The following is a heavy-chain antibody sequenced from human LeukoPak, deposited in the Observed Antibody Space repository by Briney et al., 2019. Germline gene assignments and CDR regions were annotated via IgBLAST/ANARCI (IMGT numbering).Heavy chain of an antibody. D-gene: IGHD3-10*01. CDR2: INHSGST. J-gene: IGHJ5*02. Sequence: SGTLSLTCAVSGGSISSSNWWSWVRQPPGKGLEWIGEINHSGSTNYNPSLKSRVTISVDTSKNQFSLKLSSVTAADTAVYYCASRYGSGSYYKDNWFDPWGQGTLVTVSS. V-gene: IGHV4-4*02. CDR1: GGSISSSNW. CDR3: ASRYGSGSYYKDNWFDP.